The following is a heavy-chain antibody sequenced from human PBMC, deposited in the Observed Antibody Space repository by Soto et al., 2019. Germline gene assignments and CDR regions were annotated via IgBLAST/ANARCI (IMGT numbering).Heavy chain of an antibody. D-gene: IGHD6-13*01. Sequence: GSLRLACTVSGFDFGDYYMSWIRQAPGKGLEWVSYIDSGDGTTYYTDSVKGRFTISRDNAKKTVYLQMSSLRVEDTDLYYCVRTYYSSSWFPFDRWGQGTLVTVSS. V-gene: IGHV3-11*01. CDR2: IDSGDGTT. CDR1: GFDFGDYY. J-gene: IGHJ4*02. CDR3: VRTYYSSSWFPFDR.